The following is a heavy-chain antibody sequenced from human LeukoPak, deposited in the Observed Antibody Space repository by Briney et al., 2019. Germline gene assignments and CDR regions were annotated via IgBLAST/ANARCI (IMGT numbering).Heavy chain of an antibody. V-gene: IGHV3-7*01. J-gene: IGHJ3*02. Sequence: PGGSLRLSCAGPGFTFSSYWMTWIRQAPGKGLEWVANINQDGSEKYFVASVKGRFTISRDNAKNSVYLQMNSLRAEDTAVYYCAITHSYSLGAFDIWGQGTMVTVSS. D-gene: IGHD4-11*01. CDR1: GFTFSSYW. CDR2: INQDGSEK. CDR3: AITHSYSLGAFDI.